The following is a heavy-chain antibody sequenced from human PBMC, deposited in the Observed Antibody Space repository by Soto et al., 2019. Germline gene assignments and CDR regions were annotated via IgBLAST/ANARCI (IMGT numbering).Heavy chain of an antibody. CDR1: GFTFSSYS. Sequence: VQLVESGGGLVKHGGSLRLSCAASGFTFSSYSMNWVRQAPGKGLEWVSSISSSSSYIYYADSVKGRFTISRDNAKNSLYLQINSLRAEDTAVYYCARASYCSSTSCQSYYYYYYMDVWGKGSTVTVSS. D-gene: IGHD2-2*01. J-gene: IGHJ6*03. CDR2: ISSSSSYI. CDR3: ARASYCSSTSCQSYYYYYYMDV. V-gene: IGHV3-21*01.